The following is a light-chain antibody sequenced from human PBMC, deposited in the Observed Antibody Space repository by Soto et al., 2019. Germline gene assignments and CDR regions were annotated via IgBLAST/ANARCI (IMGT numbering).Light chain of an antibody. Sequence: EIVMTQSPATLSVSPGERVTLSCRASQSVSSYLAWFQQKPGQAPRLLIYDASTRATGIPVRFSVIVSGTELTINIRSLQSEDGGIYDGQQNKEWPGTFGQGTKVDIK. CDR1: QSVSSY. CDR3: QQNKEWPGT. CDR2: DAS. J-gene: IGKJ1*01. V-gene: IGKV3-15*01.